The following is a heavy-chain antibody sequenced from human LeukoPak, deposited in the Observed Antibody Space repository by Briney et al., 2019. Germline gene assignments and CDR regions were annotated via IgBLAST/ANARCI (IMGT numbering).Heavy chain of an antibody. CDR2: TSYDGSDK. CDR1: GFTFRGYG. Sequence: PGRSLRLSCVASGFTFRGYGMHWVRQAPGKGLEWVTFTSYDGSDKYYADSVKGRSTISRDNSKNTLFLQMNSLRAEDTAVYYCAKRGSGNYYWFDYWGQGTLVTVSS. J-gene: IGHJ4*02. D-gene: IGHD1-26*01. V-gene: IGHV3-30*18. CDR3: AKRGSGNYYWFDY.